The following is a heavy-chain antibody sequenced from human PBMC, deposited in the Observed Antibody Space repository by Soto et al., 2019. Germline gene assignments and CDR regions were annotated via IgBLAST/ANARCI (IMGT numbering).Heavy chain of an antibody. J-gene: IGHJ4*02. CDR1: GGSFSGYY. Sequence: QVQLQQWGAGLLKPSETLSLTCAVYGGSFSGYYWSWISQPPGKGLEWIGEINHSGSTNYNPSLKSRVAISVDTSKTQFSLKLSSVTAADTAVYYCARGQGIAAAGNFDYWGQGTLVTVSS. V-gene: IGHV4-34*01. CDR2: INHSGST. D-gene: IGHD6-13*01. CDR3: ARGQGIAAAGNFDY.